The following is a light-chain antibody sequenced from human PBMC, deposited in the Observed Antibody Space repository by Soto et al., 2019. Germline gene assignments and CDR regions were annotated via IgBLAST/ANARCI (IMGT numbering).Light chain of an antibody. V-gene: IGKV3-11*01. CDR2: AAS. J-gene: IGKJ5*01. CDR1: QSVGSN. Sequence: EMVMTHSPDTLSVSPGERATLSCRASQSVGSNLAWYQQKPGQAPRLLIYAASTRATGIPDRVNGRGSGTDFTLTISSLEPEDFAVYYCQQRSNWPPITFGQGTRLEIK. CDR3: QQRSNWPPIT.